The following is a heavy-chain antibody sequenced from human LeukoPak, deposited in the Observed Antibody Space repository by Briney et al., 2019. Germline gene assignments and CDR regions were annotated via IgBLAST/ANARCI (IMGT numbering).Heavy chain of an antibody. CDR1: GYSISSGYY. Sequence: SETLSLTCTVSGYSISSGYYWGWIRQPPGKGLEWIGSIYHSGSTYYNPSLKSRVTISVDTSKKQFSLKLSFVTAADTAVYYCAKEGMYYDFWSGGPNWFDPWGQGTLVTVSS. J-gene: IGHJ5*02. CDR3: AKEGMYYDFWSGGPNWFDP. D-gene: IGHD3-3*01. CDR2: IYHSGST. V-gene: IGHV4-38-2*02.